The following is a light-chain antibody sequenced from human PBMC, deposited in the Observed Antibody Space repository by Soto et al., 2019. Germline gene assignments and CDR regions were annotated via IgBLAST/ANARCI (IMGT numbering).Light chain of an antibody. V-gene: IGKV1-39*01. CDR3: QQSYMDPIT. CDR2: DAS. J-gene: IGKJ5*01. CDR1: QGISTY. Sequence: DIQMTQSPSSLSASVGNRVTITCRASQGISTYLNWYQKKPGKAPNLLIYDASRLQSGVPSRFSGSGGGTDFTLAISSVQPEDFATYFCQQSYMDPITFGQGTRLESK.